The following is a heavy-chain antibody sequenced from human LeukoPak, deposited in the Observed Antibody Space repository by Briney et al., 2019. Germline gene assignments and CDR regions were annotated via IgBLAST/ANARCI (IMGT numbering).Heavy chain of an antibody. D-gene: IGHD2-15*01. CDR3: ARDVCTGATCNSGAIFDY. J-gene: IGHJ4*02. Sequence: SETLSLTCTVSGGSVNSGGYYWSWIRQHPGKGLEWIGYIYYSGSTYYNPSLKSRVTMSVDTSKNHFSLRLSSVTAADTAVYYCARDVCTGATCNSGAIFDYWGQGTLVTVSS. CDR1: GGSVNSGGYY. V-gene: IGHV4-61*03. CDR2: IYYSGST.